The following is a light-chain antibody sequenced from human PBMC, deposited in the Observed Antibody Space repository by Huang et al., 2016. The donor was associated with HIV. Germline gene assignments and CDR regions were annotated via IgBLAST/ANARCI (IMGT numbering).Light chain of an antibody. V-gene: IGKV1-33*01. J-gene: IGKJ2*01. CDR2: DAS. CDR3: QQYDGPPYT. CDR1: QDIGNY. Sequence: DIQMTQSPSSLSTVIGDKVTITCQASQDIGNYLNWYQQRPGKAPKLLIYDASNLETGVTSRFSGGGSGTTFTFTITKLRPEDVATYYCQQYDGPPYTFGQGTRIEI.